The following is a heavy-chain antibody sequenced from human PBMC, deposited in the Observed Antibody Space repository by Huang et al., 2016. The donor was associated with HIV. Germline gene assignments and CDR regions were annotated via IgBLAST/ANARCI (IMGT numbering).Heavy chain of an antibody. V-gene: IGHV4-59*01. J-gene: IGHJ3*02. CDR2: IYYSGCT. CDR3: ARTYYYDSSGYNAFDI. Sequence: QVQLQESVPGLVKPSETLSLTCTVSGGSISSYYWSWIRQPPGKGLEWIGYIYYSGCTNYNPSLKRRGTISVDTSKNQFSLKLSSVTAADTAVYYCARTYYYDSSGYNAFDIWGQGTMVTVSS. CDR1: GGSISSYY. D-gene: IGHD3-22*01.